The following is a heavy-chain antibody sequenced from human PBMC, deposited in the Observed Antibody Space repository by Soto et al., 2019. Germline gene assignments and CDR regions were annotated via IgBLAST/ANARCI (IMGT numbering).Heavy chain of an antibody. Sequence: SETLSLTCTVSGVSISSVCHFWSWIRQPPGKGLEWIANIYYIGSTYYNPSLRSRVLISVDTSQNQFSLKLSSVTAEDTAVFFCARAETASIYFDSCGQGVLVTFSS. CDR3: ARAETASIYFDS. D-gene: IGHD5-18*01. V-gene: IGHV4-31*03. CDR1: GVSISSVCHF. CDR2: IYYIGST. J-gene: IGHJ4*02.